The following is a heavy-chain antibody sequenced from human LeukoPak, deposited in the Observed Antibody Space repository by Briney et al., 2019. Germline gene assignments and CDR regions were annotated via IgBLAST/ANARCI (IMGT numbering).Heavy chain of an antibody. Sequence: GGSLRLSCAASGFTFRSYAVSSVRQAPGKGLEWGSAISGSVGSTYYADSVKGRFTISRDNSKNTLYLQMNSLRAEGTAVYYCAKSAIAVAGTGDYWGQGTLVTVSS. CDR1: GFTFRSYA. J-gene: IGHJ4*02. D-gene: IGHD6-19*01. V-gene: IGHV3-23*01. CDR2: ISGSVGST. CDR3: AKSAIAVAGTGDY.